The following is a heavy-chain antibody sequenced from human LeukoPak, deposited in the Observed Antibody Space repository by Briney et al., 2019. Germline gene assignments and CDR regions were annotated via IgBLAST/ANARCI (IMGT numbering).Heavy chain of an antibody. D-gene: IGHD1-26*01. CDR2: IYYSGST. Sequence: SETLSLTCTVSGGSISSYYWSWIRQPPGKGLEWIGYIYYSGSTNYNPSLKSRVTILVDTSKNQFSLKLSSVTAADTAVYYCARQRGGSYYPRPLDYWGQGTLVTVSS. CDR3: ARQRGGSYYPRPLDY. J-gene: IGHJ4*02. V-gene: IGHV4-59*01. CDR1: GGSISSYY.